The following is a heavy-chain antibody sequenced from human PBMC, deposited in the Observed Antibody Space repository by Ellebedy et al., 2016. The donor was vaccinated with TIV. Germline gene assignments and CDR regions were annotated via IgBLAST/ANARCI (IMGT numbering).Heavy chain of an antibody. Sequence: SETLSLXCTVSGGFISSYYWSWIRQPPGKGLEWIGYIYYSGSTNYNPSLKSRVTISVDTSKNQFSLKLSSVTAADTAVYYCAREGPPTYYDILTGELYFDYWGQGTLVTVSS. CDR3: AREGPPTYYDILTGELYFDY. V-gene: IGHV4-59*01. D-gene: IGHD3-9*01. J-gene: IGHJ4*02. CDR2: IYYSGST. CDR1: GGFISSYY.